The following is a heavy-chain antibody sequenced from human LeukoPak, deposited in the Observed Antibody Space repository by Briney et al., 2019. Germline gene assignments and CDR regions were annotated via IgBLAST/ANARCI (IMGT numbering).Heavy chain of an antibody. CDR3: ARRILLWFGELHHYYFDY. J-gene: IGHJ4*02. CDR2: INHSGST. CDR1: GGSFSGYY. Sequence: PSETLSLTCAVYGGSFSGYYWSRIRQPPGKGLEWIREINHSGSTNYNPSLKSRATISVDTSKNQFSLKLSSVTAADTAVYYCARRILLWFGELHHYYFDYWGQGTLVTVSS. V-gene: IGHV4-34*01. D-gene: IGHD3-10*01.